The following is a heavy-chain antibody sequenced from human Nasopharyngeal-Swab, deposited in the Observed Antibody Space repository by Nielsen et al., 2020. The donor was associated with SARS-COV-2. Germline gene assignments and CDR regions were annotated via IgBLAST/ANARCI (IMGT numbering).Heavy chain of an antibody. CDR2: MNPNSGNT. Sequence: ASVKVSCKASGYTFTSYDINWVRQATGQGLEWMGWMNPNSGNTGYAQRFQGRVTMTRNTSISTAYMELSSLRSEDTAVYYCTTDPGITMVRGVIKRLGGFDYYYMDVWGKGTTVTVSS. J-gene: IGHJ6*03. V-gene: IGHV1-8*01. D-gene: IGHD3-10*01. CDR1: GYTFTSYD. CDR3: TTDPGITMVRGVIKRLGGFDYYYMDV.